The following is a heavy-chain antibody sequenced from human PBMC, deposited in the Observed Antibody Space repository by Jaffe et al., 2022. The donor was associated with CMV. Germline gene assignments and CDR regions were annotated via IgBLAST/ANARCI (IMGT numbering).Heavy chain of an antibody. CDR2: FSDRGDST. D-gene: IGHD2-15*01. V-gene: IGHV3-23*01. J-gene: IGHJ4*01. Sequence: EVQLSESGGALVQPGGSLRLSCAASGFTFRTYAMSWVRQAPGKGLEWVSVFSDRGDSTYYADSVKGRFTISRDNSKNMLYLQMNSLRVEDTAVYYCAKGGWLDDWGPGTLVTVSS. CDR3: AKGGWLDD. CDR1: GFTFRTYA.